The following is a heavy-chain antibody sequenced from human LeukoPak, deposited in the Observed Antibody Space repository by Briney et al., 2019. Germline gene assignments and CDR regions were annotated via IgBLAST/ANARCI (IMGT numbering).Heavy chain of an antibody. CDR3: ARAPGYCSSTSCFGWLDP. V-gene: IGHV4-34*01. CDR2: INHSGST. CDR1: GGSFSGYY. Sequence: SETLSLTCAVYGGSFSGYYWSWIRQPPGKGLEWIGEINHSGSTNYNPSLKSRVTISVDTSKNQFSLKLSSVTAADTAVYYCARAPGYCSSTSCFGWLDPWGQGTLVTVSS. D-gene: IGHD2-2*01. J-gene: IGHJ5*02.